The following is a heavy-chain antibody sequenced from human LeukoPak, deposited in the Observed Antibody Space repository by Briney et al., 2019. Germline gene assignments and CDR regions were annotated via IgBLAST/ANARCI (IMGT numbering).Heavy chain of an antibody. CDR3: ASSTYYYGSSGYYYNY. Sequence: GGSLRLSCAASGFTFSSYWMSWVRQAPGKGLEWVANIKQDGSEKYYVDSVKGRFTISRDNAKNSLYLQMNSLRAEDTAVYYCASSTYYYGSSGYYYNYWGQGTLVTVSS. J-gene: IGHJ4*02. D-gene: IGHD3-22*01. CDR2: IKQDGSEK. CDR1: GFTFSSYW. V-gene: IGHV3-7*01.